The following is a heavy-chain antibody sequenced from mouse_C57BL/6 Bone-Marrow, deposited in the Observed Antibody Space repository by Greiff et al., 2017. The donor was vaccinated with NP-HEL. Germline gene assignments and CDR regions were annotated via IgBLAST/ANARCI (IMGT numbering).Heavy chain of an antibody. Sequence: VQLQQSGPELVKPGASVKISCKASGYTFTDYYINWVKQRPGQGLEWIGWIFPGSGSTYYNEKFKGKATLTVDKSSSTAYMLLSSLTSEDSAVYFCARRGLLGLTGYFDVWGTGTTVTVSS. CDR3: ARRGLLGLTGYFDV. D-gene: IGHD4-1*01. V-gene: IGHV1-75*01. CDR1: GYTFTDYY. J-gene: IGHJ1*03. CDR2: IFPGSGST.